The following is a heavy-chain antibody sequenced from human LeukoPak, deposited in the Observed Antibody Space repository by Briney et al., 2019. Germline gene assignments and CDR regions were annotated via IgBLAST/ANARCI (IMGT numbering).Heavy chain of an antibody. CDR3: ARDLSEEGAAVTDAFDI. Sequence: SETLSLTCTVSGGSISSYYWSWIRQPPGKGLEWIGYIYYSGSTNYNPSLKSRVTISVDTSKNQFSLKLSSVTAADTAVYYCARDLSEEGAAVTDAFDIWGQGTMVTVSS. CDR2: IYYSGST. V-gene: IGHV4-59*01. J-gene: IGHJ3*02. CDR1: GGSISSYY. D-gene: IGHD6-13*01.